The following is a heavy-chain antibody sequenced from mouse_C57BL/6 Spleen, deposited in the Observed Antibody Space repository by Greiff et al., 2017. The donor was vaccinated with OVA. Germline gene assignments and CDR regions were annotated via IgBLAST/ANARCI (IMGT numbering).Heavy chain of an antibody. CDR3: ARGAYFDD. V-gene: IGHV1-50*01. CDR1: GYTFTSYW. Sequence: QVQLQQPGAELVKPGASVKLSCKASGYTFTSYWMQWVKQRPGQGLEWIGEIDPSDSYTNYNQKFKGKATLTVDTSSSTAYMQLSSLTSEDSAVYYCARGAYFDDWGKGTTLTVSS. J-gene: IGHJ2*01. CDR2: IDPSDSYT.